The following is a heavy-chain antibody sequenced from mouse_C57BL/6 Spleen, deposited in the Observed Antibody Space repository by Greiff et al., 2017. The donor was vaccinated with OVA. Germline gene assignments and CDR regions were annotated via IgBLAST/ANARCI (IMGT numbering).Heavy chain of an antibody. CDR2: IDPANGNT. D-gene: IGHD1-1*01. Sequence: VQLKQSVAELVRPGASVKLSCTASGFNIKNTYMHWVKQRPEQGLEWIGRIDPANGNTKYAPKFQGEATITADTSSNTAYLQLSSLTSEDTAIYYCARALITTVVGGDYWGQGTTLTVSS. J-gene: IGHJ2*01. CDR1: GFNIKNTY. V-gene: IGHV14-3*01. CDR3: ARALITTVVGGDY.